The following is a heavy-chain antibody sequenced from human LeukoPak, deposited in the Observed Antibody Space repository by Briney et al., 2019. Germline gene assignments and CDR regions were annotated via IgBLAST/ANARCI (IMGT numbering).Heavy chain of an antibody. CDR3: ARVGTGSSSPFDY. CDR2: IYYSGST. J-gene: IGHJ4*02. V-gene: IGHV4-39*07. D-gene: IGHD6-6*01. CDR1: GGSISSSSYC. Sequence: PSETLSLTCTVSGGSISSSSYCWGWIRQPPGKGLEWIGSIYYSGSTYYNPSLKSRVTISVDTSKNQFSLKLSSVTAADTAVYYCARVGTGSSSPFDYWGQGTLVTVSS.